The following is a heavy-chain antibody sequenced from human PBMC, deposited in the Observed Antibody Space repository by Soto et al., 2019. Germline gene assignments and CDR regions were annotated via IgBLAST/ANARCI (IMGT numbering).Heavy chain of an antibody. V-gene: IGHV3-7*01. J-gene: IGHJ3*02. D-gene: IGHD5-12*01. Sequence: EVQLVESGGGLLQPGGSLRLSCAASGFTFSSYWMSWVRQAPGKGLEWVANIKQDGSEKYYVDSVKGRFTISRDNAKNSLYLQMNSLRAEDTAVYYCARVNSGYDFHDAFDIWGQGTMVTVSS. CDR1: GFTFSSYW. CDR2: IKQDGSEK. CDR3: ARVNSGYDFHDAFDI.